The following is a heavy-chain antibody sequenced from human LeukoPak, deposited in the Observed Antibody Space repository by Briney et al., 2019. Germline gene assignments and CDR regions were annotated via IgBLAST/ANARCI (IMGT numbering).Heavy chain of an antibody. V-gene: IGHV4-59*11. D-gene: IGHD1-14*01. CDR3: ARVFTTWSFDF. CDR2: IYDTGRT. J-gene: IGHJ4*02. Sequence: SETLSLTCTVSGGSINTHYWSWIRQPPGRGLEWIGYIYDTGRTNYSPSLKGRVTISVDTSKNQLTLKLTSVTAADTAVYYCARVFTTWSFDFWGQGTLVTVSS. CDR1: GGSINTHY.